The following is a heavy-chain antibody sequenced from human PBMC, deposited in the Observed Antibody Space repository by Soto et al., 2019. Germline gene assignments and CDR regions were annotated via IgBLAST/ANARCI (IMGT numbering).Heavy chain of an antibody. D-gene: IGHD2-8*01. CDR1: GDVFRSYG. J-gene: IGHJ6*02. CDR3: ARVRCFNGLCHTADYGMDV. Sequence: SVKVSCKASGDVFRSYGINWVRQAPGQGLEWMGGIIPISGTTNYAQKFQGRAAITADESTGTVYMELSRLRSEDTAVYFCARVRCFNGLCHTADYGMDVWGQGTTVTVSS. CDR2: IIPISGTT. V-gene: IGHV1-69*13.